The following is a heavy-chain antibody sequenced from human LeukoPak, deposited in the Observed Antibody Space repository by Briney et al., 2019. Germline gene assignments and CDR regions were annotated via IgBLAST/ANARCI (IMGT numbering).Heavy chain of an antibody. V-gene: IGHV3-7*01. CDR3: ARDGQYSSGWYDFSYKPEAIDY. CDR1: GFTFSSYW. CDR2: IKQDGSEK. J-gene: IGHJ4*02. D-gene: IGHD6-19*01. Sequence: GGSLRLSCAASGFTFSSYWMSWVRQAPGKGLEWVANIKQDGSEKYYVDSVKGRFTISRDNAKNSLYLQMNSLRAEDTAVYYCARDGQYSSGWYDFSYKPEAIDYWGQGTLVTVSS.